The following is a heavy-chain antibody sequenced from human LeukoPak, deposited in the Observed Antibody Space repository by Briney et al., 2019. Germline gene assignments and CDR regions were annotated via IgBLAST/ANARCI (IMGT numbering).Heavy chain of an antibody. Sequence: SETLSLTCAVYGGSFSGYYWSWIRQPPGKGLEWIGEINHSGSTNYNPSLKSRVTISVDPSKNQFSLKLSSVTAADTAVCYCARASGSYLTLYYFDSWGQGTLVTVSS. CDR3: ARASGSYLTLYYFDS. CDR1: GGSFSGYY. CDR2: INHSGST. J-gene: IGHJ4*02. V-gene: IGHV4-34*01. D-gene: IGHD3-16*02.